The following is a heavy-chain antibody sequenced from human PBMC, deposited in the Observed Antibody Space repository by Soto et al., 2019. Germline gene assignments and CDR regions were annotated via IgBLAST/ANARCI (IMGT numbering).Heavy chain of an antibody. V-gene: IGHV4-34*09. Sequence: TSGTLSLTCAVYGGSFSGYYWSWIRQPPGKGLEWIGEINHSGSTYYNPSLKSRVTISVDTSKNQFPLKLSSVTAADTAVYYCARVDNGDFDYWGQGTRVTVAS. D-gene: IGHD4-17*01. J-gene: IGHJ4*02. CDR2: INHSGST. CDR3: ARVDNGDFDY. CDR1: GGSFSGYY.